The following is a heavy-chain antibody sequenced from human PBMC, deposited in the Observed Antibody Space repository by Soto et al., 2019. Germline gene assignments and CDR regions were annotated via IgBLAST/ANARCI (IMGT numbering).Heavy chain of an antibody. J-gene: IGHJ4*02. D-gene: IGHD6-19*01. CDR3: ARGVARIAVAGTSVFGY. Sequence: QVQLQQWGAGLLKPSETLSLTCAVYGGSFSGYYWSWIRQPPGKGLEWIGEINHSGSTNYNPSLKSRVTISVDTSKNQFSLKLSSVTAADTAVYYCARGVARIAVAGTSVFGYWGQGTLVTVSS. V-gene: IGHV4-34*01. CDR1: GGSFSGYY. CDR2: INHSGST.